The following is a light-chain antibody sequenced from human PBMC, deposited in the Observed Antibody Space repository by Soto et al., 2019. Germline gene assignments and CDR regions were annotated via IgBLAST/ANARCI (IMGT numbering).Light chain of an antibody. CDR2: TAS. V-gene: IGKV1-39*01. Sequence: DIQMTQSPSSLSASVGDRVTITCRASQNIATYVSWHQQTPGKAPKLLIYTASALKSDVPSRFSGSGSGTDFTLTISSLQPEDFATYYCQQSYKSPPTFGQGPKVEIK. CDR1: QNIATY. J-gene: IGKJ1*01. CDR3: QQSYKSPPT.